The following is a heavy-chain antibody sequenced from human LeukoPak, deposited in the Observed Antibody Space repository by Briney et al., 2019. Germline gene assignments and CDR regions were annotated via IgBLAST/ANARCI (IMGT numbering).Heavy chain of an antibody. J-gene: IGHJ2*01. D-gene: IGHD3-10*01. CDR2: ISGSGGST. Sequence: GGSLRLSCAVSGFTFSSYAMSWVRQAPGKGLEWVSAISGSGGSTYYADSVKGRFTISRDNSKNTLYLQMNSLRAEDTAVYYCAKPYIGSGSYYLNNWYFDLWGRGTLVTVSS. CDR1: GFTFSSYA. CDR3: AKPYIGSGSYYLNNWYFDL. V-gene: IGHV3-23*01.